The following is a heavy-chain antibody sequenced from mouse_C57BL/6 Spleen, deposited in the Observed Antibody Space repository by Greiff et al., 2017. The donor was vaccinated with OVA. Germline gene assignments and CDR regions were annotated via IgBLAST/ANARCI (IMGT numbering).Heavy chain of an antibody. CDR2: IHPNSGST. V-gene: IGHV1-64*01. Sequence: QVQLKQSGAELVKPGASVKLSCKASGYTFTSYWMHWVKQRPGQGLEWIGMIHPNSGSTNYNEKFKSKATLTVDKSSSTAYMQLSSLTSVDSAVYYCARSGDYADWGQGTTLTVSS. CDR1: GYTFTSYW. CDR3: ARSGDYAD. J-gene: IGHJ2*01. D-gene: IGHD2-4*01.